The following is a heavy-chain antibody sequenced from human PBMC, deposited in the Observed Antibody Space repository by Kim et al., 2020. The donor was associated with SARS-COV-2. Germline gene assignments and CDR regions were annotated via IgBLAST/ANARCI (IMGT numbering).Heavy chain of an antibody. Sequence: NYAQKLQGRVTMTTDTSTSTAYMELRSLRSDDTAVYYCATYDSSGYYIYYWGQGTLVTVSS. J-gene: IGHJ4*02. CDR3: ATYDSSGYYIYY. V-gene: IGHV1-18*01. D-gene: IGHD3-22*01.